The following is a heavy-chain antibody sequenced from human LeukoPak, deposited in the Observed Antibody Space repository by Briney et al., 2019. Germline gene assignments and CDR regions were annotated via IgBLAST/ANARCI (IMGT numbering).Heavy chain of an antibody. V-gene: IGHV3-23*01. CDR2: ISANGGGT. J-gene: IGHJ4*02. CDR3: AKATKAVVVDNFFDQ. Sequence: GGTLRLSCAASGFTFSSFAMSWVRQGPGKGLEWVTGISANGGGTYYANSVKGRFTISRDNSKNTLHLQMNSLRAEDAAVYYCAKATKAVVVDNFFDQWGQGTLVTVSS. D-gene: IGHD2-15*01. CDR1: GFTFSSFA.